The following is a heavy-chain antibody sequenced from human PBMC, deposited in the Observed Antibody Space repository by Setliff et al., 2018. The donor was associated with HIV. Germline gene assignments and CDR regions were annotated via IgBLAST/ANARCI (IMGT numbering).Heavy chain of an antibody. J-gene: IGHJ3*02. CDR1: AYTFSSYV. CDR2: ISVYKGNT. Sequence: ASVKVSCKASAYTFSSYVINWVRQAPGQGLEWMGRISVYKGNTIYAQKLQGRVIMTTESSTSTAYMELRSLRSDDTAMYYCATQRDIVMVPGQGGFDIWAQGTMVTVSS. V-gene: IGHV1-18*01. CDR3: ATQRDIVMVPGQGGFDI. D-gene: IGHD2-2*01.